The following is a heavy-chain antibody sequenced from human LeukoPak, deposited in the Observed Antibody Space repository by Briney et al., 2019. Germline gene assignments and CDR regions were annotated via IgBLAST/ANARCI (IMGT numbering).Heavy chain of an antibody. CDR3: AREPTSGREPTSGRPLDY. CDR1: GGSISGYF. D-gene: IGHD5-12*01. Sequence: SETLSLTCTVSGGSISGYFWSWIRQPAGKGLEWIGRIYSSGSNNYNPSLKSRVTMSLETSKNHLSLNLSSVTAADTAVYYCAREPTSGREPTSGRPLDYWGQGTLVTVSS. CDR2: IYSSGSN. V-gene: IGHV4-4*07. J-gene: IGHJ4*02.